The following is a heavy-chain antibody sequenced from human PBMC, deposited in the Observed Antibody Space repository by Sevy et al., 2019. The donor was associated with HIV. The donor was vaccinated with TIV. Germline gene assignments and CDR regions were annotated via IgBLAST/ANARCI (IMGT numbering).Heavy chain of an antibody. CDR3: AGGVGRGNGNGPYFDS. CDR1: GYTFDNFD. D-gene: IGHD1-1*01. Sequence: ASVKVSCKTSGYTFDNFDITWVRQAPGQGLESMGWISRHNYKTTSAQRLQDRVTLTTDTSTTTAYLELRSLGPDDTAEYYCAGGVGRGNGNGPYFDSWGQGTLVTVSS. V-gene: IGHV1-18*04. CDR2: ISRHNYKT. J-gene: IGHJ4*02.